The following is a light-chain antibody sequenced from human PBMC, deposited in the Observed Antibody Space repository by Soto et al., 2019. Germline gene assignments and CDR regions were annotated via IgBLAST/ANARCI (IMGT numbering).Light chain of an antibody. CDR1: SSDVGGYNY. CDR3: CSYTSSSTLVV. J-gene: IGLJ2*01. Sequence: QSALTQPASVSGSPGQSITISCTGTSSDVGGYNYVSWYQQHPGKAPKLMISEVSNRPSGVSNRFSGSKSGNTASLTISGLQAEEEADYYCCSYTSSSTLVVFGGGTKVTVL. V-gene: IGLV2-14*01. CDR2: EVS.